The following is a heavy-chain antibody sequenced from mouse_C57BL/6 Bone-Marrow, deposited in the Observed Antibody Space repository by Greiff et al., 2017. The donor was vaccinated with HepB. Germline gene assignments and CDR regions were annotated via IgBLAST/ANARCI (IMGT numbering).Heavy chain of an antibody. J-gene: IGHJ4*01. D-gene: IGHD1-1*01. CDR2: IYPGSGNT. V-gene: IGHV1-76*01. Sequence: VQLQQSGAELVRPGASVKLSCKASGYTFTDYYLNWVKQRPGQGLEWIARIYPGSGNTYYNEKFKGKATLTAEKSSSTAYMQLSSLTSEDSAVYFCARGVYYYGSSSCYYAMDYWGQGTSVTVSS. CDR3: ARGVYYYGSSSCYYAMDY. CDR1: GYTFTDYY.